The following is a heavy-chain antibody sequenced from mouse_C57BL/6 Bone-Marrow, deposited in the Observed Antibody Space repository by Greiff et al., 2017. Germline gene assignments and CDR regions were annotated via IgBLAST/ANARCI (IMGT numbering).Heavy chain of an antibody. CDR1: GYTFTSYW. J-gene: IGHJ2*01. V-gene: IGHV1-64*01. CDR3: ARGDGYYYFDY. Sequence: QVQLQQPGAELVKPGASVKLSCKASGYTFTSYWMHWVKQRPGQGLEWIGMIHPNSGSTNYNETFKSKATLTVDKSSSTAYMQLSSLTSEDSAVYYCARGDGYYYFDYWGQGTTLTVSS. CDR2: IHPNSGST. D-gene: IGHD2-3*01.